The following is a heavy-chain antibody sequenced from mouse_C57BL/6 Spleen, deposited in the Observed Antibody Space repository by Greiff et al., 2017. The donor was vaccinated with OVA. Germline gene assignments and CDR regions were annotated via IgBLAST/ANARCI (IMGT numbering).Heavy chain of an antibody. CDR2: IYPGSGST. V-gene: IGHV1-55*01. CDR1: GYTFTSYW. CDR3: ARLETTDWYFEV. J-gene: IGHJ1*03. D-gene: IGHD1-1*01. Sequence: QVQLQQSGAELVKPGASVKMSCKASGYTFTSYWITWVKQRPGQGLEWIGDIYPGSGSTNYNEKFKSKATLTVDTSSSTAYMQLSSLTSEDSAVYYCARLETTDWYFEVWGTGTTVTVSS.